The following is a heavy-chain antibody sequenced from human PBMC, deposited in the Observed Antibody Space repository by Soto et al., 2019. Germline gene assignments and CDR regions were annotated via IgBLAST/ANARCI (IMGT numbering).Heavy chain of an antibody. V-gene: IGHV4-39*01. J-gene: IGHJ4*02. Sequence: SETLSLTCTVSGGSIRSSTYYWCWILQPPKKELEWIVSIYYSGSTHYNPSLKSRLTMSVDTSTNQFSLKLNSVTAANTAVYYCTRYEVGEAADRGWWYYYWGQGTFVIVSS. CDR2: IYYSGST. CDR1: GGSIRSSTYY. CDR3: TRYEVGEAADRGWWYYY. D-gene: IGHD6-19*01.